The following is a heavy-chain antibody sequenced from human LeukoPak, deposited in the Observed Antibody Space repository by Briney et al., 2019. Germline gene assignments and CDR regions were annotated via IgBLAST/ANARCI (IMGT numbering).Heavy chain of an antibody. J-gene: IGHJ4*02. CDR1: GFTFSSYA. CDR2: ISPDGGNT. V-gene: IGHV3-64*04. D-gene: IGHD2-15*01. Sequence: GGSLRLSCSASGFTFSSYAMHWVRQAPGKGLEYVSAISPDGGNTYYADSVKGRFTISRDNSKNTLYLHMNSLRAEDTAVYYCAKDISGGSCFDYWGQGTLVTVSS. CDR3: AKDISGGSCFDY.